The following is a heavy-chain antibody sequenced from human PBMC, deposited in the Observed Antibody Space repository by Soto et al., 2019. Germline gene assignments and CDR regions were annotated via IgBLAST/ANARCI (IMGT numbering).Heavy chain of an antibody. Sequence: SETLSLTCALSVVSFSGHYWSCIRHFPGKGLEWIGEINRDGTTNLNPSLGSRATISVDPTKFQFSLRVTSVTAADMAVYYCAREHDFGDYVKQYYYYGTDVWGQGTKVPVXS. D-gene: IGHD4-17*01. V-gene: IGHV4-34*04. CDR1: VVSFSGHY. J-gene: IGHJ6*02. CDR3: AREHDFGDYVKQYYYYGTDV. CDR2: INRDGTT.